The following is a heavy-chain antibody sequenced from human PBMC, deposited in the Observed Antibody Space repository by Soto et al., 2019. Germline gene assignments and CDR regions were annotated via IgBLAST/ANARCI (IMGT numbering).Heavy chain of an antibody. V-gene: IGHV3-21*01. J-gene: IGHJ4*02. CDR2: TSSSSSYI. CDR3: ARDLNVRGYSPEGSFDY. Sequence: PGGSLRLSCAASGFTFSSYSMNWVRQAPGKGLEWVSSTSSSSSYIYYADSVKGRFTISRDNAKNSLYLQMNSLRAEDTAVYYCARDLNVRGYSPEGSFDYWGQGTLVTVYS. D-gene: IGHD5-18*01. CDR1: GFTFSSYS.